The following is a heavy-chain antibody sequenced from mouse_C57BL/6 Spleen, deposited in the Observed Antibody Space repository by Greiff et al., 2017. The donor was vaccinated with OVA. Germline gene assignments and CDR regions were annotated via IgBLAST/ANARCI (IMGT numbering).Heavy chain of an antibody. CDR1: GYTFTSYW. V-gene: IGHV1-64*01. CDR2: IHPISGST. Sequence: QVQLQQPGAELVKPGASVKLSCKASGYTFTSYWMHWVKQRPGQGLEWIGMIHPISGSTNYNEKFKSKATLTVDKSSSTAYMQLSSLTSEDSAVYYCARGGYYGNFYAMDYWGQGTSVTVSS. CDR3: ARGGYYGNFYAMDY. J-gene: IGHJ4*01. D-gene: IGHD2-1*01.